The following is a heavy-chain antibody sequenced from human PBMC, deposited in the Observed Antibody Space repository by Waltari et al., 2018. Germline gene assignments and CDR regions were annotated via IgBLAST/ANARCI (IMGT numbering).Heavy chain of an antibody. CDR2: ISHSAGNT. CDR1: AFTFSNFA. J-gene: IGHJ4*02. D-gene: IGHD2-2*01. V-gene: IGHV3-23*04. CDR3: ARVSTLPHCSSTSCYGWYWDY. Sequence: EVQLVESGGGLVQPGGSLGLSCTASAFTFSNFAMSWVRQAPGKGPEGVCLISHSAGNTYYGDFVKGRFTISRDNSKNTLYLQMNSLKADDTAVYYCARVSTLPHCSSTSCYGWYWDYWGRGTLVTVSS.